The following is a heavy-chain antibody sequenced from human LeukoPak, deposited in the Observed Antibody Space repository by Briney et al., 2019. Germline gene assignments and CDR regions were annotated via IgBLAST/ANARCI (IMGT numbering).Heavy chain of an antibody. CDR2: ISSSSSYI. Sequence: PGGSLRLSCAASGFTFSSYSMNWVRQAPGKGLEWVSSISSSSSYIYYADSVKGRFTISRDNAKNSLYLQMNSLGAEDTAVYYCARDDYYGSGTHGHWGQGTLVTVSS. J-gene: IGHJ4*02. D-gene: IGHD3-10*01. CDR1: GFTFSSYS. CDR3: ARDDYYGSGTHGH. V-gene: IGHV3-21*01.